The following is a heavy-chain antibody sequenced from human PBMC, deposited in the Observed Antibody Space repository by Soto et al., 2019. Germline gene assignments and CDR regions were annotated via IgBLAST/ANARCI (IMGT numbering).Heavy chain of an antibody. V-gene: IGHV4-59*01. J-gene: IGHJ4*02. Sequence: PSETLSLTCTVSGGSIISYYWSWIRQPPGKGLEWIGYIYYSGSTNYNPSLKSRVTISVDTSKNQFSLKLSSVTAADTAVYYCARVRISEGGTTFDYWGQGTLVTVSS. CDR1: GGSIISYY. D-gene: IGHD2-15*01. CDR3: ARVRISEGGTTFDY. CDR2: IYYSGST.